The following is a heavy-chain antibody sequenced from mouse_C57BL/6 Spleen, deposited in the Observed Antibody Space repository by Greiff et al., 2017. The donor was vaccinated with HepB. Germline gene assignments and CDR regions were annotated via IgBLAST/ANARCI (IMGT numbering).Heavy chain of an antibody. CDR3: VRGGCNSFAY. CDR1: GFSFNTYA. J-gene: IGHJ3*01. D-gene: IGHD2-1*01. V-gene: IGHV10-1*01. CDR2: IRSKSNNYAT. Sequence: EVMLVESGGGLVQPKGSLKLSCAASGFSFNTYAMNWVRQAPGKGLEWVARIRSKSNNYATYYADSVKDRFTISRDDSESMLYLQMNNLKTEDTDMYYCVRGGCNSFAYWGQRTLVTVSA.